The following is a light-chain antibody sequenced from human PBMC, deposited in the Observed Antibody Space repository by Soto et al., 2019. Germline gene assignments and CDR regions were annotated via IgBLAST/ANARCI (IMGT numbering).Light chain of an antibody. CDR3: CSLTTSHTYV. J-gene: IGLJ1*01. CDR1: SSDVGHYDY. V-gene: IGLV2-14*03. CDR2: HVT. Sequence: QSALTQPPSASESPGQSVTISCTGTSSDVGHYDYVSWYQQHPGKAPKLMIYHVTYRPSGVSNRYSGSKSGNSASLTISGLQADDEADYYCCSLTTSHTYVFGSGTKLTVL.